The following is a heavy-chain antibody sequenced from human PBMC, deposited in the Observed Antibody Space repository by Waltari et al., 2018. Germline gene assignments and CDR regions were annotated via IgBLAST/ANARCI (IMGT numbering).Heavy chain of an antibody. Sequence: QVQLQESGPGLVKPSETLSLNCAVSGYSISRGYYWGWIRQPPGKGLEWIGSIYYSGNTYYNPSLKGRVTISVDTSKNQFSLKLSFVTAADTAVYYCAREGLWFGATDYWGQGTLVTVSS. J-gene: IGHJ4*02. CDR2: IYYSGNT. D-gene: IGHD3-10*01. CDR1: GYSISRGYY. CDR3: AREGLWFGATDY. V-gene: IGHV4-38-2*02.